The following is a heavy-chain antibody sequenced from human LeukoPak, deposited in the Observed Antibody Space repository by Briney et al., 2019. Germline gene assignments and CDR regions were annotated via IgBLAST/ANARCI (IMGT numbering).Heavy chain of an antibody. CDR2: ISYDGSNK. CDR1: GFTFSSYG. Sequence: GRSLRLSCAASGFTFSSYGMHWVRQAPGKGLEWVAVISYDGSNKYYADSVKGRFTISRDNSKNTLYLQMNSLRAEDTAVYYCARVSVGATNYFDFWGQGTLVTVST. V-gene: IGHV3-30*03. CDR3: ARVSVGATNYFDF. D-gene: IGHD1-26*01. J-gene: IGHJ4*02.